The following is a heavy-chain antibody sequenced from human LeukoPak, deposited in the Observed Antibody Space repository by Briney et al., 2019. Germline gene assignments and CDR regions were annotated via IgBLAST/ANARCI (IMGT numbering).Heavy chain of an antibody. D-gene: IGHD6-19*01. CDR3: TTGPATIAVAGTMDY. Sequence: GGSLRLSCAASGFTFSNAWMSWVRQAPGKGLEWVGRIKSKTDGGTTDYAAPVKGRFTNSRDDSKNTLYLQMNSLKTEDTAVYYCTTGPATIAVAGTMDYWGQGTLVTVSS. CDR1: GFTFSNAW. J-gene: IGHJ4*02. CDR2: IKSKTDGGTT. V-gene: IGHV3-15*01.